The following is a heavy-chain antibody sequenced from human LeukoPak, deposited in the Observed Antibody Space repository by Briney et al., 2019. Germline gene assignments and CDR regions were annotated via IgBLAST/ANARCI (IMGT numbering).Heavy chain of an antibody. CDR1: GFTFSSYG. J-gene: IGHJ6*03. D-gene: IGHD2-15*01. CDR3: AKDPHGSRSYYYYMDV. Sequence: PGGSLRLSCAASGFTFSSYGMQWVRQAPGKGLEWVAFIRYDGSNKYYADSVKGRFTISRDNSKNTLYLQMNSLRAEDTAVYYCAKDPHGSRSYYYYMDVWGKGTTVTVSS. V-gene: IGHV3-30*02. CDR2: IRYDGSNK.